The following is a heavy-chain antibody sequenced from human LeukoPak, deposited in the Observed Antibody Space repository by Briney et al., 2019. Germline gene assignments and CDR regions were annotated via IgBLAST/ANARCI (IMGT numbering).Heavy chain of an antibody. J-gene: IGHJ4*02. CDR3: ARENEGDYYDSSGYYSY. D-gene: IGHD3-22*01. CDR1: GFTFSSYS. Sequence: GGSLRPSCAASGFTFSSYSMNWVRQAPGKGLEWVPSISSSSSYIYYADSVKGRFTISRDNAKNSLYLQMNSLRAEDTAVYYCARENEGDYYDSSGYYSYWGQGTLVTVSS. CDR2: ISSSSSYI. V-gene: IGHV3-21*01.